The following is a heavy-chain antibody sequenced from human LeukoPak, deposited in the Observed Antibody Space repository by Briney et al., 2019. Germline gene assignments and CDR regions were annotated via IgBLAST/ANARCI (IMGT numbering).Heavy chain of an antibody. D-gene: IGHD3-10*01. Sequence: PGGSLRLSCAASGFTVSSNYMSWVRQAPGKGLEWVSVIYSGGSTYYADSVKGRFTISGDNSKNTLYLQMNRLRAEDTAVYYCARVPPYGSGTFHYFDYWGQGTLVTVSS. CDR1: GFTVSSNY. J-gene: IGHJ4*02. CDR2: IYSGGST. V-gene: IGHV3-66*01. CDR3: ARVPPYGSGTFHYFDY.